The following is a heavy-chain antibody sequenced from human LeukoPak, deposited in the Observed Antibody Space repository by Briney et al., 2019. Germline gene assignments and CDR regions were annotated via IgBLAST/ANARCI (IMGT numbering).Heavy chain of an antibody. D-gene: IGHD5-18*01. CDR2: ISGSGDRT. CDR1: GFTFSTYA. J-gene: IGHJ4*02. Sequence: GGSLRLSCAASGFTFSTYAMNWVRQAPGKGLEWVSVISGSGDRTYYADSVKGRFTFSRDNSKNTLYLQMDSLRAEDTAVYYCAKEKIQLWLSDYWGQGILVTVSS. CDR3: AKEKIQLWLSDY. V-gene: IGHV3-23*01.